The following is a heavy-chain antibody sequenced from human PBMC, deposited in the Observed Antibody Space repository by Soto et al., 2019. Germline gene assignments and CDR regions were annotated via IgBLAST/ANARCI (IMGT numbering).Heavy chain of an antibody. J-gene: IGHJ4*02. V-gene: IGHV4-38-2*01. CDR2: IYHSGDT. CDR3: ARARIVVAGTIGDY. CDR1: GYSLTSGYY. D-gene: IGHD6-19*01. Sequence: SETLSLTCAVSGYSLTSGYYCGWIRQPPGKGLEWIGSIYHSGDTYYNPSLKSRVTISVDTSKNHFSLKLTSVTAADTAVYYCARARIVVAGTIGDYWGQGTMGIVSA.